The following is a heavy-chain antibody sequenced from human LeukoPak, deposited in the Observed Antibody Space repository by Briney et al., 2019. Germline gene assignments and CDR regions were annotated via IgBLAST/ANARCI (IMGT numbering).Heavy chain of an antibody. V-gene: IGHV3-23*01. D-gene: IGHD3-10*01. Sequence: PGGSLRLSCAASGLTLRDFAMTWVRQAPGKGLEWVSSISISGDNTYYADSVKGRFTISRDNSKNTLYLQMNSLRAEDTAVYYCAKVVLLWFGEPHAFDYWGQGTLVTVSS. J-gene: IGHJ4*02. CDR2: ISISGDNT. CDR1: GLTLRDFA. CDR3: AKVVLLWFGEPHAFDY.